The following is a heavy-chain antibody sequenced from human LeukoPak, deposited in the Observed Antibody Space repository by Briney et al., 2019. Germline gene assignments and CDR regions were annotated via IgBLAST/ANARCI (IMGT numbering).Heavy chain of an antibody. CDR1: GFTFGSYW. D-gene: IGHD1-14*01. CDR2: ISGSGGST. J-gene: IGHJ4*02. CDR3: AKEGTPGGYFDY. Sequence: GGSLRLSCAASGFTFGSYWMHWVRQVPGKGLEWVSAISGSGGSTYYADSVKGRFTISRDNSKNTLYLQMNSLRAEDTAVYYCAKEGTPGGYFDYWGQGTLVTVSS. V-gene: IGHV3-23*01.